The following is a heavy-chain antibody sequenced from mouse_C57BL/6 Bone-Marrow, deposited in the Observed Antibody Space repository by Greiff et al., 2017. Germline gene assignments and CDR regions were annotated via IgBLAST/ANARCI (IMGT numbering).Heavy chain of an antibody. CDR2: FDPENGDT. CDR1: GYTITDYY. D-gene: IGHD1-2*01. CDR3: TTGAYGSCLAY. Sequence: EVQLKQSGAELVRPGASVKLSCTASGYTITDYYIDWVKQRPEQGLEWIGLFDPENGDTEYAAKFQGKATLTADTSSNTAYLQLSRLTSEDSAFYYCTTGAYGSCLAYWGQGTLVTVSA. J-gene: IGHJ3*01. V-gene: IGHV14-4*01.